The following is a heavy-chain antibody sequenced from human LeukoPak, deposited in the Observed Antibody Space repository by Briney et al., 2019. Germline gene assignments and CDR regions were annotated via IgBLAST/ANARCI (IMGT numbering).Heavy chain of an antibody. CDR2: ITVSGGGS. CDR1: GFTFSSYW. D-gene: IGHD1-26*01. V-gene: IGHV3-23*01. Sequence: PGGSLRLSCAASGFTFSSYWMSWVRQAPGKGLEWVSSITVSGGGSTYVDSVKGRFTISRDNSKNTLYLQMNSLRAEDTAVYYCAKNLLGSAAFSWYFDLWGRGTLVTVSS. J-gene: IGHJ2*01. CDR3: AKNLLGSAAFSWYFDL.